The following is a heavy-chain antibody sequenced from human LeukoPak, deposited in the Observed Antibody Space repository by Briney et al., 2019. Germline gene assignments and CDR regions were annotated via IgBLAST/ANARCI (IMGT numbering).Heavy chain of an antibody. Sequence: GASVKVSCKVSGYTLTELSMHWVRQAPGKGLEWMGGFDPEDGETIYAQKLQGRVTMTTDTSTSTAYMELRSLRSDDTAVYYCARDSQYRNEPLFDYWGQGTLVTVSS. CDR1: GYTLTELS. CDR3: ARDSQYRNEPLFDY. D-gene: IGHD1-1*01. V-gene: IGHV1-24*01. J-gene: IGHJ4*02. CDR2: FDPEDGET.